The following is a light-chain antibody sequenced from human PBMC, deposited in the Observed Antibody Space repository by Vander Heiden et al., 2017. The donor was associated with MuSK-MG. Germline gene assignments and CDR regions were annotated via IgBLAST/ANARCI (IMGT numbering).Light chain of an antibody. CDR3: QQSDNTPMT. CDR1: QAISNY. CDR2: AAS. V-gene: IGKV1-39*01. J-gene: IGKJ5*01. Sequence: DHKTTQSPSSLSASVGDRVTITCQASQAISNYLNWYQQKPGKAPKLLIYAASSLESGVPSRFSGSGSGTDFTLTISRLQPEDFATYYCQQSDNTPMTFGQGTRLEIK.